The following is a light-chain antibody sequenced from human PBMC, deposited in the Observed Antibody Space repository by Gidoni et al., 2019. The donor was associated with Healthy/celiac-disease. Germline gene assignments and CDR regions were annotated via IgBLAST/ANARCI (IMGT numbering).Light chain of an antibody. CDR1: QSLVYSDGNTY. CDR3: MQGTRPWT. CDR2: KVS. Sequence: EVVISQSTLALPVTLGQPASISCRSSQSLVYSDGNTYLNWFQQRPGKSPRRLIYKVSNRDYGVPDRVSGSGSGTDFTLKISRVEAEDFGVYYCMQGTRPWTFGQGTKVEIK. J-gene: IGKJ1*01. V-gene: IGKV2-30*01.